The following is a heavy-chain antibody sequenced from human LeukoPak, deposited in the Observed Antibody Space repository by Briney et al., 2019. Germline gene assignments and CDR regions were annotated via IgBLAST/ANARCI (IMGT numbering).Heavy chain of an antibody. D-gene: IGHD2-21*01. CDR2: IRYDGSNK. CDR1: GFTFSSYG. J-gene: IGHJ4*02. Sequence: GGSLRLSCAASGFTFSSYGMHWVRQAPGKGLEWVALIRYDGSNKYYADSVKGRFTISRDNSKNTLYLQMNSLRAEDTAVYYCAKGPRRYCGGDCYSARFDYWGQGTLVTVSS. CDR3: AKGPRRYCGGDCYSARFDY. V-gene: IGHV3-30*02.